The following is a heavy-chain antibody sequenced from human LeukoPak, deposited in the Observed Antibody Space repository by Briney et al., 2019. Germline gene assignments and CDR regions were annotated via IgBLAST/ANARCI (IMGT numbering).Heavy chain of an antibody. CDR2: ISAYNGNT. D-gene: IGHD3-16*01. J-gene: IGHJ5*02. V-gene: IGHV1-18*01. CDR1: GYTFTSYG. CDR3: ARGAEFDWFDP. Sequence: ASVKVSCKASGYTFTSYGVSWARQAPGQGLEWMGWISAYNGNTHYAQKLQGRVTMTTDTSTNTAYMEVRSLRSDDTAVYFCARGAEFDWFDPWGQGTLVTVSS.